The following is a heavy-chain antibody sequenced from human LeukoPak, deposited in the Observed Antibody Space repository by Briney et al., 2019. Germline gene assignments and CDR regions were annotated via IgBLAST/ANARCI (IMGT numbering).Heavy chain of an antibody. J-gene: IGHJ4*02. V-gene: IGHV3-23*01. CDR1: GFTFSTYA. CDR2: INNNGGST. Sequence: GGSLRLSCAASGFTFSTYAMSWVRQAPGKGLEWVSTINNNGGSTYYADSAKGRFTISRDNSKNTLYLQMNSLRAEDTAVYYSAIKAKGDYWGQGTLVTVSS. D-gene: IGHD3-10*01. CDR3: AIKAKGDY.